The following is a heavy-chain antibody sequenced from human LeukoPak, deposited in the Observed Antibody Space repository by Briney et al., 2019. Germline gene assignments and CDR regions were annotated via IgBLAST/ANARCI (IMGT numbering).Heavy chain of an antibody. CDR2: ISSGSSDT. CDR1: GFTFSDTY. V-gene: IGHV3-11*06. CDR3: ARGARTIHLGDDY. Sequence: GGSLRLSCAASGFTFSDTYMSWIRQAPGKGLDWLSYISSGSSDTNYADSVKGRFTISRDNAKNSLYLQMNSLRAEDTAVYYCARGARTIHLGDDYWGQGTLVTVSS. J-gene: IGHJ4*02. D-gene: IGHD5-24*01.